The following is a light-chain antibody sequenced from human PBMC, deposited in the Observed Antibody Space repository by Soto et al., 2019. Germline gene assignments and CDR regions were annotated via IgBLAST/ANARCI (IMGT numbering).Light chain of an antibody. CDR3: QQYGSSPPVT. CDR1: QSVSSSY. CDR2: GAS. Sequence: EIVLTQSPGTLSLSPGERATLSCRASQSVSSSYLAWYQQKPGQPPRLLIYGASSRATGIPDRFSGSGSGTDFTLTISRLEQEDFAVYYCQQYGSSPPVTFGQGTRLEIK. J-gene: IGKJ5*01. V-gene: IGKV3-20*01.